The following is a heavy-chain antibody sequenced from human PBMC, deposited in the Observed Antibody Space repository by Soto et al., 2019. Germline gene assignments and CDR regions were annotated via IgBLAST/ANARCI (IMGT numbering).Heavy chain of an antibody. V-gene: IGHV1-2*04. D-gene: IGHD2-2*02. CDR1: GYTFTGYY. Sequence: ASVKVSCKASGYTFTGYYMHWVRQAPGQGLEWMGWINPNSGGTNYAQKFQGWVTMTRDTSISTAYMELSRLRSDDTAVYYCARSKGDCSSTSCYKGNWFDPWGQSTLVTGSS. J-gene: IGHJ5*02. CDR3: ARSKGDCSSTSCYKGNWFDP. CDR2: INPNSGGT.